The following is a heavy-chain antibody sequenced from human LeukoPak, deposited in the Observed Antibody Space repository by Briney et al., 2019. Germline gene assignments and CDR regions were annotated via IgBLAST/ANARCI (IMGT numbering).Heavy chain of an antibody. CDR2: IWYDGSNK. Sequence: GGSLRLSCAASGFTFSIYWMSWVRQAPGKGLEWVAVIWYDGSNKYYADSVKGRFTISRDNSKNTLYLQMNSLRAEDTAVYYCARDNAVSLPLGWFDPWGQGTLVTVSS. J-gene: IGHJ5*02. CDR3: ARDNAVSLPLGWFDP. V-gene: IGHV3-33*08. CDR1: GFTFSIYW. D-gene: IGHD6-13*01.